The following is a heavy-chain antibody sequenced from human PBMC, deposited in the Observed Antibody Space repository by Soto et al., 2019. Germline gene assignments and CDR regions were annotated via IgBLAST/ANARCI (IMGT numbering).Heavy chain of an antibody. D-gene: IGHD5-12*01. V-gene: IGHV4-34*01. CDR1: GGSFSGYS. Sequence: SETLSLTCAVYGGSFSGYSWNWIRQPPGKWLEWIGEINHSGSTNYNPSLKGRVTISLDTSKNQFSLRLTSLTAADTAVYLCARAPQIVAMGRPFDYWGQGXLVTVYS. J-gene: IGHJ4*02. CDR3: ARAPQIVAMGRPFDY. CDR2: INHSGST.